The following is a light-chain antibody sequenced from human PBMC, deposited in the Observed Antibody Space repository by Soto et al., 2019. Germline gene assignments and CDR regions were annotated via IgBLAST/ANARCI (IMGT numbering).Light chain of an antibody. CDR3: QKYGTFWT. Sequence: TVLTQSPGTLSLSPGERATLSCRASQNLTSNLLVWYQQHPGQAPRLLIYGASIRATGIPDRFSGSVSGTDFTLTIRRPDPDDFAVDYCQKYGTFWTFGQGTKVESK. CDR2: GAS. J-gene: IGKJ1*01. V-gene: IGKV3-20*01. CDR1: QNLTSNL.